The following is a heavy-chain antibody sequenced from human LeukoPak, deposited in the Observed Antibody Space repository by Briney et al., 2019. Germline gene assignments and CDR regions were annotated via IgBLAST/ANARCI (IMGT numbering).Heavy chain of an antibody. D-gene: IGHD7-27*01. CDR3: ARDGNWGSLRGAFDI. CDR2: INPNSCGT. Sequence: GASVKVSCKASGYTFTVYYMHWVRQAPGQGLEWMGWINPNSCGTNYAQNFQGRVTMTRDTSISTAYMELSRLRSDDTAVYYCARDGNWGSLRGAFDIWGQGTMVTVSS. V-gene: IGHV1-2*02. CDR1: GYTFTVYY. J-gene: IGHJ3*02.